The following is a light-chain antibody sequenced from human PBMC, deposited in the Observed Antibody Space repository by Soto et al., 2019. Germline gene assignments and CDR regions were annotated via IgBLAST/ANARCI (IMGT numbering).Light chain of an antibody. CDR2: GNS. Sequence: QSVLTQPPSVSGAPGQRVTISCTGSSANIGAGYDVHWYQQLPGTAPKLLIDGNSNRPSGVPDRFSGSKSGTSASLAITGLQAEYEADYYCQSYDSSLSGRVFGTGAKVTVL. CDR1: SANIGAGYD. CDR3: QSYDSSLSGRV. V-gene: IGLV1-40*01. J-gene: IGLJ1*01.